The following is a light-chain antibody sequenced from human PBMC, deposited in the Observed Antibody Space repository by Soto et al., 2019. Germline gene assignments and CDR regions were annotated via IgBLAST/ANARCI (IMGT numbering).Light chain of an antibody. CDR2: AAS. Sequence: DIKLTQSPSSLSASVGDIVTITCRASQDIKNYLNWYQRKPGTAPRLLIYAASNLHSGVPSTFSASGSGTDFALNISSLQADDFGTYYCQHGFSWPWTFCQGTKVDIK. V-gene: IGKV1-39*01. CDR1: QDIKNY. J-gene: IGKJ1*01. CDR3: QHGFSWPWT.